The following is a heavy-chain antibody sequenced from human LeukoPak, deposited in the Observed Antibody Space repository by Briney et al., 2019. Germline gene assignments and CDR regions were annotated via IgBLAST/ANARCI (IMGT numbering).Heavy chain of an antibody. CDR1: GFTFDNYA. D-gene: IGHD3-10*01. CDR3: AKDMNSYGSGSSYNPWGPFDS. CDR2: IAWNSGNT. Sequence: GRSLRLSCAASGFTFDNYAMHWVRHAPGKGLEWVSGIAWNSGNTGFADSVKGRFTISRDNAENSLYLQMNSLTPEDTAFYFCAKDMNSYGSGSSYNPWGPFDSWGQGTLVTVSS. V-gene: IGHV3-9*01. J-gene: IGHJ4*02.